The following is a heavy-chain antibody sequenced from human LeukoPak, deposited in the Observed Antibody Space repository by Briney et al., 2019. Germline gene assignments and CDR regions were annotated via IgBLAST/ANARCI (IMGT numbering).Heavy chain of an antibody. CDR3: ARDIVVVPAAMTGWFDP. D-gene: IGHD2-2*01. V-gene: IGHV1-18*01. J-gene: IGHJ5*02. CDR2: ISAYNGNT. CDR1: GYTFTIYG. Sequence: PSVNVSCQASGYTFTIYGISWVRQAPGQGLEWMGWISAYNGNTNYAQKLQGRVTMTTDTSTSTAYMELRSLRSDDTAVYYCARDIVVVPAAMTGWFDPWGQGTLVTVSS.